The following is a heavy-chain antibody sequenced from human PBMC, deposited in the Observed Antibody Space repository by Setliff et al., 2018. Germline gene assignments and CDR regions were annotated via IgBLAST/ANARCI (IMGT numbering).Heavy chain of an antibody. CDR3: ARGRNIAARLLDS. Sequence: SETLSLTFAAYGGTFSDYYWTWIRQPPGKGLEWVGEINHRGSTTYNPSLKSRVTISVDTSKNQFSLKLSSVTAADTAVYYCARGRNIAARLLDSWGQGTRVTVSS. CDR1: GGTFSDYY. CDR2: INHRGST. J-gene: IGHJ4*02. D-gene: IGHD6-6*01. V-gene: IGHV4-34*01.